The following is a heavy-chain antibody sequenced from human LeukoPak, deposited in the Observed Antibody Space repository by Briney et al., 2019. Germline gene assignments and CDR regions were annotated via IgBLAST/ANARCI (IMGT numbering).Heavy chain of an antibody. V-gene: IGHV3-23*01. J-gene: IGHJ4*02. CDR2: ISGSGGST. D-gene: IGHD1-20*01. CDR1: GCTFSSYA. Sequence: GGSLSLSCAASGCTFSSYAMSWVRQAPGEGLEWVSAISGSGGSTYYADSVKGRFTISRENSKNTLYLQMNSLRAEDTAVYYCAKVTGRADFDYWGQRTLVTVSS. CDR3: AKVTGRADFDY.